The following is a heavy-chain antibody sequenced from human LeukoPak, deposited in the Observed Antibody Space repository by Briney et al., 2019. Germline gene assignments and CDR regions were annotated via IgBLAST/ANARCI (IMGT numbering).Heavy chain of an antibody. CDR1: GGSFSGYY. V-gene: IGHV4-34*01. J-gene: IGHJ4*02. CDR2: INHSGST. D-gene: IGHD2-2*01. Sequence: SETLSLTCAVYGGSFSGYYWSWIRQPPGKGLGWIGEINHSGSTNYNPSLKSRVTISVDTSKNQFSLKLSSVTAADAAVYYCARTQLGYCSSTSCSTGFDYWGQGTLVTVSS. CDR3: ARTQLGYCSSTSCSTGFDY.